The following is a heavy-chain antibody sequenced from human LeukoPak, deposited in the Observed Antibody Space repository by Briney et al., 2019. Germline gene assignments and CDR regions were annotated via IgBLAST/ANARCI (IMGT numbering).Heavy chain of an antibody. CDR2: ITNDGNYE. CDR3: ARDSITGDNSLDF. J-gene: IGHJ4*02. Sequence: PGRSLRLSCAASGFTFSTYGMHWVRQAPGKGLEWVAVITNDGNYEKYADAVRGRFTISRDNSKNTLYLQMNSLSAEGTAVYYCARDSITGDNSLDFWGRGTLVTVSS. CDR1: GFTFSTYG. V-gene: IGHV3-33*05. D-gene: IGHD7-27*01.